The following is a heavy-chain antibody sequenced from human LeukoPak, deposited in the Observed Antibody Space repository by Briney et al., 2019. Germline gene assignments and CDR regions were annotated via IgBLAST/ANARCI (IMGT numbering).Heavy chain of an antibody. CDR1: GFIFSSYW. V-gene: IGHV3-7*01. D-gene: IGHD3-10*01. CDR2: IKHDGGEK. CDR3: ARPSYTSGSYFLD. Sequence: GGSLRLSCEASGFIFSSYWMGWVRQAPGKGLEWVANIKHDGGEKYYVDSVKGRFTISRDNGKNSLYLRMNSLRAEDTAVYYCARPSYTSGSYFLDWGQGTLVTVSS. J-gene: IGHJ4*02.